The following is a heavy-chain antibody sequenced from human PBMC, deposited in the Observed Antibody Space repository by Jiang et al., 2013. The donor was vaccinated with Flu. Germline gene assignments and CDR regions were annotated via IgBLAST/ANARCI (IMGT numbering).Heavy chain of an antibody. J-gene: IGHJ3*02. CDR3: ARDHFGEQWLAKPPKHDAFDI. V-gene: IGHV6-1*01. D-gene: IGHD6-19*01. CDR2: TYYRSKWYN. CDR1: GDSVSTNTAT. Sequence: QTLSLTCAISGDSVSTNTATWNWIRQSPSRGLEWLGRTYYRSKWYNDYAVSVKSRIIINPDTSKNQFSLQLNSVTPEDTAMYYCARDHFGEQWLAKPPKHDAFDIWGQGTMVTVSS.